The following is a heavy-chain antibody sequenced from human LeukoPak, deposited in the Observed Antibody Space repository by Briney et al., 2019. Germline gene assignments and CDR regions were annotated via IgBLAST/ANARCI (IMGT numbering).Heavy chain of an antibody. J-gene: IGHJ4*02. CDR2: INPDSGGT. Sequence: ASVKVSCKASGYTFTGYYMHWVRQAPGQGLERMGWINPDSGGTNYAQKFQGRVTMTRDTSISRAYMELSRLRSDDTAVYYCARALYCTNGVCYTGFDYWGQGTLVTVSS. CDR3: ARALYCTNGVCYTGFDY. D-gene: IGHD2-8*01. CDR1: GYTFTGYY. V-gene: IGHV1-2*02.